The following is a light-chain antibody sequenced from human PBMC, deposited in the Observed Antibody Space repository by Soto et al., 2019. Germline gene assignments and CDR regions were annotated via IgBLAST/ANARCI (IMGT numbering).Light chain of an antibody. J-gene: IGKJ1*01. V-gene: IGKV3-20*01. Sequence: EIVLTQSPGTLSLSPGERATLSCRASQSVSSSYLACDQQKPGQAPRLLIYGASSRATGIPDRFSGSGSGTDFTLAISRLEPEDCAVYYCQHDGSSPCTFGQGTKVEIK. CDR2: GAS. CDR1: QSVSSSY. CDR3: QHDGSSPCT.